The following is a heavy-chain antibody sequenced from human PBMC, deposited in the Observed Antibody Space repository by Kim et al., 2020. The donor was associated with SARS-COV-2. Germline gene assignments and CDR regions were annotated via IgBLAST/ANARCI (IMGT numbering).Heavy chain of an antibody. CDR2: IHYSGRS. Sequence: SETLSLTCTVSGAPIIHYYWSWIRQSPGKGLEWIGYIHYSGRSNYSPSLDDRVTMSMDTSKNQFSLKLTSMTAADTALYYCVRDVANWGFDYWGQGLLVTVSS. V-gene: IGHV4-59*01. CDR1: GAPIIHYY. CDR3: VRDVANWGFDY. D-gene: IGHD7-27*01. J-gene: IGHJ4*02.